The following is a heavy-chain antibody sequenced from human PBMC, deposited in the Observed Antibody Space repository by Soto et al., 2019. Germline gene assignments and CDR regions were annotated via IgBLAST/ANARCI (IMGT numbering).Heavy chain of an antibody. CDR3: ARDGGSGSHYYYGMDV. J-gene: IGHJ6*02. Sequence: SVTLSVRCTVAGGSIGRSDYFWSCIRKPPGKGLEWIGYIYYSGSTYYNPSLKGRVTISVDTSKNQFSLKLSSVTAADTAVYYCARDGGSGSHYYYGMDVWGQGTTVTVSS. V-gene: IGHV4-30-4*01. CDR1: GGSIGRSDYF. CDR2: IYYSGST. D-gene: IGHD3-10*01.